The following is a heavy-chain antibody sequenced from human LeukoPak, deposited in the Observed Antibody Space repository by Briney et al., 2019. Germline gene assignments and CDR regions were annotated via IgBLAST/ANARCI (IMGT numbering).Heavy chain of an antibody. CDR2: IYYCGSS. CDR1: GGSISSYY. J-gene: IGHJ6*04. V-gene: IGHV4-59*13. Sequence: SETLSLTCTVSGGSISSYYWSCIRHPPAKGLEGSGYIYYCGSSNYNHSLKSRVTIPVATSKNNSSLTLSSVTAADTAVYYCARDRKGCSGGSCHIMDFWGKGTTVTVSS. CDR3: ARDRKGCSGGSCHIMDF. D-gene: IGHD2-15*01.